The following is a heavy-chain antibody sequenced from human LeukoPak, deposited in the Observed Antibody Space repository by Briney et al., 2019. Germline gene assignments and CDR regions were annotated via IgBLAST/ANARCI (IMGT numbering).Heavy chain of an antibody. V-gene: IGHV3-48*03. D-gene: IGHD2-21*02. J-gene: IGHJ4*02. CDR2: IRSSGSTI. Sequence: PGGSLRLSCAASGFTFSNYEMNRVRQAPGKGLEWVSYIRSSGSTIYYADSVKGRFTISRDNAKNSLYLQMNSLRAEDTAVYYCASEGVTAPGDYWGQGTLVTVSS. CDR1: GFTFSNYE. CDR3: ASEGVTAPGDY.